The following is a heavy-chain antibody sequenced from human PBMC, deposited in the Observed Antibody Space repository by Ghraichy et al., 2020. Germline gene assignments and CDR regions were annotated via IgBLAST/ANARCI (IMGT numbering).Heavy chain of an antibody. Sequence: GGSLRLSCAASGLAVHAYAMHWLRQASGEVLYWISHISGDGGSTYYADSVKGRFTISRDNSKNSLYLQMNSLRTEDTALYYCAKDISSIYCSSTSCETLYYFDYWGQGPL. CDR2: ISGDGGST. V-gene: IGHV3-43*02. D-gene: IGHD2-2*01. J-gene: IGHJ4*02. CDR3: AKDISSIYCSSTSCETLYYFDY. CDR1: GLAVHAYA.